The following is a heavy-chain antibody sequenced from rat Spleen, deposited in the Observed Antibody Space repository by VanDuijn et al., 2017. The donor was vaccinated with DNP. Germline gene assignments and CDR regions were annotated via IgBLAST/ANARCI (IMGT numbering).Heavy chain of an antibody. V-gene: IGHV2-15*01. J-gene: IGHJ2*01. D-gene: IGHD4-3*01. CDR1: GFSLTSYT. Sequence: QVQLKESGPGLLQPSQTLSLTCSVSGFSLTSYTVIWVRQPPGKGLEWVGAIWSGGSRYYNSALKSRLSVSRDTSKNQVFLKMNSLQTDDTGTYYCTKDGGTWGYLDYWGQGVMVTVSS. CDR2: IWSGGSR. CDR3: TKDGGTWGYLDY.